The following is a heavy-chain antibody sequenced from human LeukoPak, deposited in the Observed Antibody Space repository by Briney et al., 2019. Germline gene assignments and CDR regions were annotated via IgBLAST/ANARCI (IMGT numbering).Heavy chain of an antibody. V-gene: IGHV4-4*02. CDR3: ARGGGSGSSPHYYYYGMDV. J-gene: IGHJ6*02. CDR2: IYHSGST. CDR1: GGSISNTNW. Sequence: SGTLSLTCGVSGGSISNTNWWSWVRQPPGKGLEWIGEIYHSGSTNYNPSLKSRVTISVDKSKNQFSLKLSSVTAADTAVYYCARGGGSGSSPHYYYYGMDVWGQGTTVTVSS. D-gene: IGHD3-10*01.